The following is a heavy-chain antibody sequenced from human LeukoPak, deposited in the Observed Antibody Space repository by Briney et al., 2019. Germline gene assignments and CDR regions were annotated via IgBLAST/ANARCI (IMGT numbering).Heavy chain of an antibody. Sequence: SETLSLTCTVSGGSIGSGYYWAWIRQPPGKGLEWIGSIHYGGTTHYNPSLQSRVTISADTSKNQFALDLRSVAAADTAVYYCTRDIGDFVSDFWGQGTLVTVSS. V-gene: IGHV4-39*02. CDR2: IHYGGTT. CDR1: GGSIGSGYY. J-gene: IGHJ4*02. CDR3: TRDIGDFVSDF. D-gene: IGHD2-21*02.